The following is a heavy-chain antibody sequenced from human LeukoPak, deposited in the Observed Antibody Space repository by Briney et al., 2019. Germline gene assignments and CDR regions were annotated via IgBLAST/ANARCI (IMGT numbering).Heavy chain of an antibody. D-gene: IGHD3-9*01. CDR2: IYYSGST. V-gene: IGHV4-59*08. J-gene: IGHJ4*02. CDR3: ARAFPSLDSGYFDWLLVSEGADFDY. CDR1: GGSISSYY. Sequence: RASETLSLTCTVSGGSISSYYWSWIRQPPGKGLEWIGYIYYSGSTNYNPSLKSRVTISVDTSKNQFSLKLSSVTAADTAVYYCARAFPSLDSGYFDWLLVSEGADFDYWGQGTLVTVSS.